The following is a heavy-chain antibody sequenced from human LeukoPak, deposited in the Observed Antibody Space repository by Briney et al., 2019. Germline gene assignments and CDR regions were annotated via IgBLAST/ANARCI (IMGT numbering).Heavy chain of an antibody. CDR1: GFTFSSYA. CDR2: ISGSGGST. D-gene: IGHD3-3*01. CDR3: AKSTEWYRQDYYMDV. Sequence: PGRSLRLSCAASGFTFSSYAMSWVRQAPGKGLGWVSAISGSGGSTYYADSVKGRFTISRDNSKNTLYLQMNSLRAEDTAVYYCAKSTEWYRQDYYMDVWGKGTTVTVSS. J-gene: IGHJ6*03. V-gene: IGHV3-23*01.